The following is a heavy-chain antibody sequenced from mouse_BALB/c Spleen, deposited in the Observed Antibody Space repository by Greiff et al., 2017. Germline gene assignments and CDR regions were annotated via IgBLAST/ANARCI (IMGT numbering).Heavy chain of an antibody. Sequence: DVKLVESGGGLVKPGGSLKLSCAASGFTFSDYYMYWVRQTPEKRLEWVATISDGGSYTYYPDSVKGRFTISRDNAKNNLYLQMSSLKSEDTAMYYCARDHYRYAMDYWGQGTSVTVSS. CDR1: GFTFSDYY. CDR3: ARDHYRYAMDY. D-gene: IGHD2-14*01. V-gene: IGHV5-4*02. CDR2: ISDGGSYT. J-gene: IGHJ4*01.